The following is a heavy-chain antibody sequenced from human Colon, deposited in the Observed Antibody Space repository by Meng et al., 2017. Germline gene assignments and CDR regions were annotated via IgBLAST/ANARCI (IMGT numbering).Heavy chain of an antibody. CDR3: AREKGDWVLGDY. D-gene: IGHD2-21*01. V-gene: IGHV1-3*01. CDR1: VYTFNSHA. CDR2: INFGKGNT. J-gene: IGHJ4*02. Sequence: FVPSGVEVKKHGALVKVSGKACVYTFNSHALYWCGQASGQKPEWMGWINFGKGNTKYSQNFQGRVTFTRDTSASTAYMELNSLRSEDTAVYYCAREKGDWVLGDYWGQGTLVTVSS.